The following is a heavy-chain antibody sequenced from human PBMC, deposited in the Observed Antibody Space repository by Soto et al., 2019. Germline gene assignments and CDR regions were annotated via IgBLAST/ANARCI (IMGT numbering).Heavy chain of an antibody. J-gene: IGHJ4*02. D-gene: IGHD6-19*01. CDR3: GRDGSSGWYSAW. V-gene: IGHV1-18*01. CDR1: GYTFTSYG. Sequence: SVNVSCKASGYTFTSYGISWVLQAPGQGLEWMGWISAYNGNTNYTQKLQGRVTMTTDTSTSTAYMELRSLRSDDTAVYYCGRDGSSGWYSAWWGQGTLVTVSS. CDR2: ISAYNGNT.